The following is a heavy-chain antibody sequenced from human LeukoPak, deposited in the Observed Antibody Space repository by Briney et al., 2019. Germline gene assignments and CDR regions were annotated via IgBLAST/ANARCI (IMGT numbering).Heavy chain of an antibody. J-gene: IGHJ6*03. Sequence: SETLSLTCTVSGGSINNYFWSWIRQPPGKGLECIAYIYYSDSTNYKPSLKSRVTVSVDTSKNQFSLKLNSVTAADTAVYYCARLRGYSYGQPHMDVWGKGTTVTVSS. V-gene: IGHV4-59*01. CDR3: ARLRGYSYGQPHMDV. CDR2: IYYSDST. D-gene: IGHD5-18*01. CDR1: GGSINNYF.